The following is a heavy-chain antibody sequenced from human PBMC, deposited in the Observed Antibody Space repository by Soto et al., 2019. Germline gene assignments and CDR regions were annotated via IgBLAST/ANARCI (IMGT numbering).Heavy chain of an antibody. CDR3: AKDQLGYCSGGSCFNWFDP. Sequence: PGGSLRLSCAASGFTFSSCAMSWVRQAPGKGLEWVSAISGSGGSTYYADSVKGRFTISRDNSKNTLYLQMNSLRAEDTAVYYCAKDQLGYCSGGSCFNWFDPWGQGTLVTVSS. D-gene: IGHD2-15*01. V-gene: IGHV3-23*01. CDR2: ISGSGGST. CDR1: GFTFSSCA. J-gene: IGHJ5*02.